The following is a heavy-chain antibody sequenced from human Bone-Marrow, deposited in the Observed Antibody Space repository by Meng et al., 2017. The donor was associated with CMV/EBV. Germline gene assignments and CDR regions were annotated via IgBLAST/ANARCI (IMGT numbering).Heavy chain of an antibody. CDR2: IRKDGSEI. CDR3: ARTTVTSSPERYYYYGMDV. D-gene: IGHD4-17*01. J-gene: IGHJ6*02. V-gene: IGHV3-7*01. Sequence: GGSLRLSCAASGFTVSSNYMSWVRQAPGKGLEWVANIRKDGSEIHYVDSVKGRFTISRDNSKNTLYLQMNSLRAEDTAVYYCARTTVTSSPERYYYYGMDVWGQGTTVTVSS. CDR1: GFTVSSNY.